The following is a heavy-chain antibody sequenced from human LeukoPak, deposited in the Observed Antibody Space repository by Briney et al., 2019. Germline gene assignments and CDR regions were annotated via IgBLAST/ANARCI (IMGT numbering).Heavy chain of an antibody. D-gene: IGHD4-17*01. V-gene: IGHV1-69*05. CDR3: ARDRGTTVTTGKGGWFDP. CDR2: IIPIFGTA. CDR1: GGTFSSYA. Sequence: WASVKVSCKASGGTFSSYAISWVRQAPGQGLEWMGRIIPIFGTANYAQKFQGRVTITTDESTSTAYMELSSLRSEDTAVYYCARDRGTTVTTGKGGWFDPWGQGTLVTVSS. J-gene: IGHJ5*02.